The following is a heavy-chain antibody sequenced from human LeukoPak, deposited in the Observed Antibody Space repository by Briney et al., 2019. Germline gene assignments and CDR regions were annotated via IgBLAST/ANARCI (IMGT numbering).Heavy chain of an antibody. D-gene: IGHD6-19*01. Sequence: GASVKVSCKASGYTFTGYYMHWVRQAPGQGLEWMGWINPNSGGTNYAQKFQGRVTMTRDTSISTAYMELSRLRSDDTAVYYCARVLYSRGWPYFDYWGQGTLVTVSS. CDR2: INPNSGGT. J-gene: IGHJ4*02. V-gene: IGHV1-2*02. CDR3: ARVLYSRGWPYFDY. CDR1: GYTFTGYY.